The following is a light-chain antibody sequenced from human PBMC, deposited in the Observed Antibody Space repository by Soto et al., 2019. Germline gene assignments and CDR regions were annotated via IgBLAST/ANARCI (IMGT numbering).Light chain of an antibody. J-gene: IGLJ3*02. Sequence: QAVVTQPPSVSGAPGQRVTISCTGSSSNIGAGYNVHWYQQVPGTAPKLLIYGDSNRPSGVPDRFSGSKSGTSASLAITGLQAEDGADYSCQSYDGSLSGWLFGGGTKLTVL. CDR2: GDS. V-gene: IGLV1-40*01. CDR3: QSYDGSLSGWL. CDR1: SSNIGAGYN.